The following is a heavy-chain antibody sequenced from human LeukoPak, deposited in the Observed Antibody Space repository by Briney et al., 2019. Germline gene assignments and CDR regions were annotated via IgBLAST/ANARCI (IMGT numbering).Heavy chain of an antibody. D-gene: IGHD2-15*01. V-gene: IGHV4-4*02. CDR1: GGSISSSNW. CDR2: IYYSGST. J-gene: IGHJ6*02. Sequence: SETLSLTCAVSGGSISSSNWWCWVRQPPGKGLEWIGEIYYSGSTNYNPSLKSRVTISVDTSKNQFSLKLSSVTAADTAVYYCARALGYCSGGSCFRYYYYYGMDVWGQGTTVTVSS. CDR3: ARALGYCSGGSCFRYYYYYGMDV.